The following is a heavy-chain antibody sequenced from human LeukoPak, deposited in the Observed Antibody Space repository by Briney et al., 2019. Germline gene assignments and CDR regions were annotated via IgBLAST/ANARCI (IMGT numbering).Heavy chain of an antibody. D-gene: IGHD3-10*01. V-gene: IGHV3-23*01. J-gene: IGHJ4*02. CDR3: AKQYGSGSYYNWDYFDY. CDR1: GFTFSSYA. CDR2: ISGSGGST. Sequence: PGGSLRLSCAASGFTFSSYAMSWVRQAPGKGLDWVSAISGSGGSTYYADSVKGRFTISRDNSKNTLYLQMNSLRAEDTAVYYCAKQYGSGSYYNWDYFDYWGQGTLVTVSS.